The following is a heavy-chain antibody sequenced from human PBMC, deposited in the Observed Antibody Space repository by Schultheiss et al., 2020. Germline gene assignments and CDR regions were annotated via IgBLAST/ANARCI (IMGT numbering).Heavy chain of an antibody. D-gene: IGHD4-11*01. J-gene: IGHJ6*02. CDR2: ISAYNGNT. Sequence: ASVKVSCKASGYTFTSYAMHWVRQAPGQRLEWMGWISAYNGNTNYAQKLQGRVTMTTDTSTSTAYMELRSLRSDDTAVYYCARDPVTTGNYYYYGMDVWGQGTTVTVSS. CDR1: GYTFTSYA. V-gene: IGHV1-18*01. CDR3: ARDPVTTGNYYYYGMDV.